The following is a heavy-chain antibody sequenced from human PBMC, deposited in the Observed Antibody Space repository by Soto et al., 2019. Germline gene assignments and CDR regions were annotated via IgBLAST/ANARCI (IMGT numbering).Heavy chain of an antibody. D-gene: IGHD6-13*01. J-gene: IGHJ4*02. V-gene: IGHV3-30*18. CDR2: ISYDGSNK. CDR3: AKDLSSSWLRPFDY. Sequence: GGSLRLSCAASGFTFSSYGMHWVRQAPGKGLEWVAVISYDGSNKYYADSVKGRFTISRDNSKNTLYLQMNSLRAEDTAVYYCAKDLSSSWLRPFDYWGQGTLVTASS. CDR1: GFTFSSYG.